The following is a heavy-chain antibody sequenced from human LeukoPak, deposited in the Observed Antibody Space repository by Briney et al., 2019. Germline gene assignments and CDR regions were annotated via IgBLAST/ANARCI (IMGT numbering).Heavy chain of an antibody. D-gene: IGHD1-26*01. Sequence: PGGCLRLSCVGSGFNFDEDSLNWVRQAPGKGLEWVAAIRSDSDYIYYADAMRGRFTISRDNAKKSLFLQMESLGVDDTAQYYCAKDRVPRATRGTCDFWGQGTPVTVSS. CDR2: IRSDSDYI. CDR3: AKDRVPRATRGTCDF. CDR1: GFNFDEDS. J-gene: IGHJ4*02. V-gene: IGHV3-21*01.